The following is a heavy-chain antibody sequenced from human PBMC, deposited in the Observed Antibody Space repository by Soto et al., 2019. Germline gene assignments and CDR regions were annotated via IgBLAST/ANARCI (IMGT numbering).Heavy chain of an antibody. CDR1: GFTFSSYS. V-gene: IGHV3-21*01. Sequence: GSLRLSWAASGFTFSSYSMNWVRQAPGKVLEWVSSISSSSSYIYYEDSVKGRFTISRDNAKNSLYLQMNSLRAEDTAVYYCARKRERWIPEYWGQGTLVTVSS. CDR3: ARKRERWIPEY. J-gene: IGHJ4*02. CDR2: ISSSSSYI. D-gene: IGHD5-18*01.